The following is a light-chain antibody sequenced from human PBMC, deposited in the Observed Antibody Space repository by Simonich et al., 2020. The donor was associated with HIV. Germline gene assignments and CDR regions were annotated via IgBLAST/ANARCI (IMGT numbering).Light chain of an antibody. Sequence: AIRMTQSPSSLSASIGDRVNITCRASQGISSDLAWNQQEAGKAPKLLIYAASNLQSGVPSRFSGSGSGTDFTLTISLQSEDSATYYCQQYYSYPLTFGGGTKVEIK. V-gene: IGKV1-8*01. CDR1: QGISSD. CDR2: AAS. J-gene: IGKJ4*01. CDR3: QQYYSYPLT.